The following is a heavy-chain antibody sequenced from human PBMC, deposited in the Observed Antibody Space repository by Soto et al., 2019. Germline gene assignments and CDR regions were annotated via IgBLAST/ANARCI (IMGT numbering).Heavy chain of an antibody. CDR3: TKVRAGPSSYYYYAMDV. V-gene: IGHV3-13*04. D-gene: IGHD6-25*01. CDR1: GFTFSSYD. J-gene: IGHJ6*02. CDR2: IGIAGDT. Sequence: GGSLRLSCAASGFTFSSYDMHWVRQPTGKGLEWVAAIGIAGDTYYPGSVQGRFTISRENPRNTLYLQMSSLRAEDTAVYYCTKVRAGPSSYYYYAMDVWGQGTTVTVSS.